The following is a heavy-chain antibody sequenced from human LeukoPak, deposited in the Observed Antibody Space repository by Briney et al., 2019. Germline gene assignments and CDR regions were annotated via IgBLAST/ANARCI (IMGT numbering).Heavy chain of an antibody. CDR2: INSDGSIT. CDR1: GFTLSSYW. CDR3: AKDPTTELAEYFQH. V-gene: IGHV3-74*01. Sequence: QPGGSLRLSCAASGFTLSSYWMHWVRQAPGKGLVWVSRINSDGSITTYADSVKGRFTISRDNSKNTLYLQMNSLRAEDTAVYYCAKDPTTELAEYFQHWGQGTLVTVSS. J-gene: IGHJ1*01. D-gene: IGHD4-11*01.